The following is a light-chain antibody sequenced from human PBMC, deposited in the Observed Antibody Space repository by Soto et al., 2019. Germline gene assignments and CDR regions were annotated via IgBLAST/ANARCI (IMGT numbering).Light chain of an antibody. V-gene: IGKV1-39*01. J-gene: IGKJ2*01. CDR2: AAS. CDR1: QSISRY. CDR3: QQSSSPPYT. Sequence: DIQMTQSPSSLSASEGDRVTITCRASQSISRYLNWYQQRPGKAPKVLIYAASSLRSGVPSRFSGSGSGTDFTLTISRLQPEDFATYYYQQSSSPPYTFGQGTKLEI.